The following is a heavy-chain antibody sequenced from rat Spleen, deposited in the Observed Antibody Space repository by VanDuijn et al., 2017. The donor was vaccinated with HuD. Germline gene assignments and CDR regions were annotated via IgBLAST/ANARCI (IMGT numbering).Heavy chain of an antibody. V-gene: IGHV3-1*01. Sequence: EVQLQESGPGLVKPSQSLSLTCSVTNYSITSTYWGWIRKFPGNKMEWMGYISYSGSNIYNPSLKSRISITRDTSKNQFFLQLNSVTTEDTATYYCARRIAGDYFDSWGQGVMVTVSS. CDR2: ISYSGSN. CDR1: NYSITSTY. CDR3: ARRIAGDYFDS. J-gene: IGHJ2*01. D-gene: IGHD1-2*01.